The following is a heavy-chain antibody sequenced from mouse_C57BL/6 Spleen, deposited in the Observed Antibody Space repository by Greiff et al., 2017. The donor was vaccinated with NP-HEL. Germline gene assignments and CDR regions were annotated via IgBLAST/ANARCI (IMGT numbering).Heavy chain of an antibody. J-gene: IGHJ3*01. CDR3: TRGGGYEFAY. CDR1: GYTFTDYE. V-gene: IGHV1-15*01. CDR2: IDPETGGT. Sequence: QVQLQQSGAELVRPGASVTLSCKASGYTFTDYEMHWVKQTPVHGLEWIGAIDPETGGTAYNQKFKGKAILTADKSSSTAYMELRSLTSEDSAVYYCTRGGGYEFAYWGQGTLVTVSA. D-gene: IGHD2-2*01.